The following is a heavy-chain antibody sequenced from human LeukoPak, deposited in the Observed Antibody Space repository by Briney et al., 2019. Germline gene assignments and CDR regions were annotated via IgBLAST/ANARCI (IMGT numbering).Heavy chain of an antibody. V-gene: IGHV3-23*01. J-gene: IGHJ4*02. CDR2: ISGSGGST. D-gene: IGHD3-22*01. CDR3: ASLLGPLPYYDSSGYPAY. CDR1: GFTVSSYA. Sequence: GGSLRLSCAASGFTVSSYAMSWVRQAPGKGLEWGSAISGSGGSTYYADSVKVRFTISRDNSKNTLYLQMNSLRAEETAVYYCASLLGPLPYYDSSGYPAYWGQGTLVTVYS.